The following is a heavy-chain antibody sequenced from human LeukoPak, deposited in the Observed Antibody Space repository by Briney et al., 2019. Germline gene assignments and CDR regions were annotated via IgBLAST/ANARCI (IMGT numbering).Heavy chain of an antibody. Sequence: GRSLRLSWAASGLTFSSYAMHWARHAPGKGLEWVAVILYDGSNKYYADCVKGRYPLYRDNSKNTLYLQMNSLIANDTAVYYSASDLDYLGQGALVTVSS. CDR3: ASDLDY. CDR2: ILYDGSNK. V-gene: IGHV3-30-3*01. J-gene: IGHJ4*02. CDR1: GLTFSSYA.